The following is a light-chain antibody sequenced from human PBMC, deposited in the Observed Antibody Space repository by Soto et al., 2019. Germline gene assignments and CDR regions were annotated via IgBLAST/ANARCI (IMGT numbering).Light chain of an antibody. V-gene: IGKV3-15*01. CDR3: QQYNNWPRT. Sequence: EIVMTQSPATLSVSPGERVSLSCGASQSISSNLAWYQQKPGQAPRLLIYGANTRATGVAARFSGSGSGTEFTLTISNLQSEDFAVYYCQQYNNWPRTFGQWTKVQI. J-gene: IGKJ1*01. CDR1: QSISSN. CDR2: GAN.